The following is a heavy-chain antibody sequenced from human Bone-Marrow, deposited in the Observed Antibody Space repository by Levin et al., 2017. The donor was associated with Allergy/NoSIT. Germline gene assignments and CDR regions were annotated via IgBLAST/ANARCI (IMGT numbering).Heavy chain of an antibody. J-gene: IGHJ4*02. CDR3: AKSLWFGAYLDY. D-gene: IGHD3-10*01. V-gene: IGHV4-30-2*01. CDR2: IYHSGST. Sequence: KSSETLSLTCAVSGGSISSGGYSWSWIRQPPGTGLEWIGYIYHSGSTYYNPSLKSRVTISMDRSKNHFSLNLTSVTAADPAVYFCAKSLWFGAYLDYWGQGTLVTVSS. CDR1: GGSISSGGYS.